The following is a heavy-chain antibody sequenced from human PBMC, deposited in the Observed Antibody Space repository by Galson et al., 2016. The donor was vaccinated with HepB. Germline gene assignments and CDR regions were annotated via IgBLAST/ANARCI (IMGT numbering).Heavy chain of an antibody. CDR3: ARERGYDFWSGYYSPHKYGMDV. Sequence: LRLSCAVSGFTFSSYSVNWVRQAPGKGLEWVSSISGSTTYRYYADSVKGRFTISRDNAKNSLFLQMNSLRAEDTAVYYCARERGYDFWSGYYSPHKYGMDVWGQGTTVTVSS. J-gene: IGHJ6*02. D-gene: IGHD3-3*01. CDR1: GFTFSSYS. CDR2: ISGSTTYR. V-gene: IGHV3-21*01.